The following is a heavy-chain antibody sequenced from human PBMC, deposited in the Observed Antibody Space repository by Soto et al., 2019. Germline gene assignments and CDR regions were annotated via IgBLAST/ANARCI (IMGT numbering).Heavy chain of an antibody. CDR3: ARTRSGLNAESFDC. CDR2: IYHIGST. J-gene: IGHJ4*02. D-gene: IGHD3-3*01. V-gene: IGHV4-31*03. CDR1: GGSISSGAHY. Sequence: QVQLQESGPGLVKPAQTLSLTCIVSGGSISSGAHYWSWIRQHPGKGLEWLGYIYHIGSTYYNPSLKSRLSISVATSKNQFSLRLTAVTAADTALYYCARTRSGLNAESFDCWGLGILVTVSA.